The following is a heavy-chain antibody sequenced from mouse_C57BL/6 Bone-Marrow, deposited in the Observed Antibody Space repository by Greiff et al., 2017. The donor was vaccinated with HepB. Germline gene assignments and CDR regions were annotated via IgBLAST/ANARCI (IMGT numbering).Heavy chain of an antibody. CDR1: GYTFTSYW. D-gene: IGHD4-1*01. CDR3: ARGLTGTSFDY. CDR2: IDPSDSYT. J-gene: IGHJ2*01. Sequence: QVQLKESGAELVMPGASVKLSCKASGYTFTSYWMHWVKQRPGQGLEWIGEIDPSDSYTNYNQKFKGKSTLTVDKSSSTAYMQLSSLTSEDSAVYYCARGLTGTSFDYWGQGTTLTVAS. V-gene: IGHV1-69*01.